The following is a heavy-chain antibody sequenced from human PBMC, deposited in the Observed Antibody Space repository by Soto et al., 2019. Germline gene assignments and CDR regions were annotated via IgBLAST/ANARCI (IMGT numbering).Heavy chain of an antibody. J-gene: IGHJ5*02. CDR1: GFAFSSYG. CDR3: VSERGYGPASVPSS. CDR2: ISYDGSLQ. D-gene: IGHD3-10*01. Sequence: QAQLVESGGGVVQPGRSLRLSCAASGFAFSSYGMHWVRQAPGTGLEWVAVISYDGSLQHYADSVKGRFTISRDNSKNMVLLQMSSLRAEDTAVYYCVSERGYGPASVPSSWGQGTLVSVSS. V-gene: IGHV3-30*03.